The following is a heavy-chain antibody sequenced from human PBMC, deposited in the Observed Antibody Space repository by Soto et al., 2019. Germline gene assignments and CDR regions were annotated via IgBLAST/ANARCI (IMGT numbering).Heavy chain of an antibody. D-gene: IGHD4-17*01. CDR2: MKEDGTEI. Sequence: GGALRLSCAASGFTLNMYSINWVRQAPGKGLEWVANMKEDGTEIWYMDSVKGRFTISRDNAKNFLYLQMNNLRVEDTAVYYCARDRHGDYAFDYWGQGTLVTVSS. V-gene: IGHV3-7*01. J-gene: IGHJ4*02. CDR3: ARDRHGDYAFDY. CDR1: GFTLNMYS.